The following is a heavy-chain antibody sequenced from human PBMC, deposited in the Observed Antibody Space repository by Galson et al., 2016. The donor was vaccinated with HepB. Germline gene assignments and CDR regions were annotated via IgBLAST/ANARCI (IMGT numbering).Heavy chain of an antibody. V-gene: IGHV4-31*03. CDR2: ISYSGST. CDR1: GGSIRSDDYY. Sequence: LSLTCTVSGGSIRSDDYYWSWIRQHPGKGLEWIGYISYSGSTYYNPYLKSRATISVDTSKNQLSLKLSSVTAADTAVYYCARDNYGDFLTTNWYFDLRGRGTLVAV. D-gene: IGHD4-17*01. J-gene: IGHJ2*01. CDR3: ARDNYGDFLTTNWYFDL.